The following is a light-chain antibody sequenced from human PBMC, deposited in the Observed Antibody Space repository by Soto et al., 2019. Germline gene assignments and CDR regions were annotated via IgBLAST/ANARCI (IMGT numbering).Light chain of an antibody. V-gene: IGKV3-20*01. Sequence: EIVLTQSPGTLSLSPGERATLSCRASQSVSSSYLAWYQQKPGQAPRLLIYGASSRATGIPDRFSGSGSGTDFTLTISRLEPEDFAVYSCQQDGHSPRTFGQGTRWIS. CDR2: GAS. J-gene: IGKJ1*01. CDR3: QQDGHSPRT. CDR1: QSVSSSY.